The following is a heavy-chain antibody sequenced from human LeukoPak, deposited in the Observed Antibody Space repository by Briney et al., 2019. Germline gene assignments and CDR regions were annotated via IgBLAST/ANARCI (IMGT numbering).Heavy chain of an antibody. Sequence: SETLSLTCTVSGGSISSSYWSWIRQPPGKGLEWIGYIYYSGSTNYNPSLKSRVTISVDTSKNQFSLKLSSVTAADTAVYYCARSAAGPNWFDPWGQGTLVTVSS. J-gene: IGHJ5*02. CDR3: ARSAAGPNWFDP. V-gene: IGHV4-59*01. D-gene: IGHD6-13*01. CDR1: GGSISSSY. CDR2: IYYSGST.